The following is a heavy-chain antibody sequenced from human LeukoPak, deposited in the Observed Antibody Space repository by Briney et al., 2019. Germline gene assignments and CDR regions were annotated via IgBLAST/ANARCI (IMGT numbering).Heavy chain of an antibody. CDR2: ISSSSSYI. J-gene: IGHJ4*02. Sequence: GGSLRLSCVASGFIFSEYAMNWVRQAPGKGLEWVSSISSSSSYIYYADSVKGRFTISRDNAKNSLYLQMNSLRAEDTAVYYCARAKAVGATNLGYWGQGTLVTVSS. CDR1: GFIFSEYA. D-gene: IGHD1-26*01. CDR3: ARAKAVGATNLGY. V-gene: IGHV3-21*01.